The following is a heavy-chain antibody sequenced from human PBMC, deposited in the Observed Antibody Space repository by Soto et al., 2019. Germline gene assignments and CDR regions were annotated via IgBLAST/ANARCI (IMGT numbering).Heavy chain of an antibody. CDR3: AKEPITIFGVVGPLLAYKYYFDY. V-gene: IGHV3-9*01. CDR2: ISWNSGSI. J-gene: IGHJ4*02. Sequence: GGSLRLSCAASGFTFDDYAMHWVRQAPGKGLEWVSGISWNSGSIGYADSVKGRFTISRDNAKNSLYLQMNSLRAEDTALYYCAKEPITIFGVVGPLLAYKYYFDYWGQGTLVTVSS. CDR1: GFTFDDYA. D-gene: IGHD3-3*01.